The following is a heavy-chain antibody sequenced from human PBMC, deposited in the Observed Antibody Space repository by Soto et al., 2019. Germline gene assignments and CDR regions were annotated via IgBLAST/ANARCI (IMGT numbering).Heavy chain of an antibody. CDR2: INAGNGNT. Sequence: ASVKVSCKASGYPFTSYAIHWVRQAPGQRLEWMGWINAGNGNTKYSQKFQGRVTITRDTSASTAYMELSSLRSEDTAVYYCACIFSGGYSYGFYYYGLDVWGQGTTVTVSS. V-gene: IGHV1-3*01. D-gene: IGHD5-18*01. CDR1: GYPFTSYA. CDR3: ACIFSGGYSYGFYYYGLDV. J-gene: IGHJ6*02.